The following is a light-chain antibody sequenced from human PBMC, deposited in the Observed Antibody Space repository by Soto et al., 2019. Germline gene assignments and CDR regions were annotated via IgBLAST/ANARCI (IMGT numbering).Light chain of an antibody. J-gene: IGKJ1*01. CDR1: QTISSW. V-gene: IGKV1-5*03. Sequence: DIQMTQSPCTLSASVGDRGTITCRASQTISSWLAWYQQKPGKAPKLLIYKASTLKSGVPSRFSGSGSGTEFTLTISSLQPDDFATYYCQHYNSYSEAFGQGTKVDI. CDR3: QHYNSYSEA. CDR2: KAS.